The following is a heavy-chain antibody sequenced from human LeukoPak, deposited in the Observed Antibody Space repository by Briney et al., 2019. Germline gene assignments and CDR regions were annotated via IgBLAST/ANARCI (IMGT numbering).Heavy chain of an antibody. CDR1: GGSISSTSYY. CDR3: ARLLESGLLGNWFDP. Sequence: KSSETLSLTCTVSGGSISSTSYYWGWIRQPPGKGLEWIGSIYYSGSTYYNPSLKSRVTISVDTSKNQFSLKLSSVTAADTAVYYCARLLESGLLGNWFDPWGQGTLVTVSS. V-gene: IGHV4-39*01. J-gene: IGHJ5*02. CDR2: IYYSGST.